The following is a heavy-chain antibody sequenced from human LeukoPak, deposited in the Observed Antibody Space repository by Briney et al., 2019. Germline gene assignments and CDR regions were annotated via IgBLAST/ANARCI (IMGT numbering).Heavy chain of an antibody. CDR1: GFTFSSYG. Sequence: GGSLRLSCAASGFTFSSYGMSWVRQAPGKGLEWVSAISGSGGSTYYADSVKGRFTISRDNSKNTLYLQMNSLRAEDTAVYYCAKDGYSSGWYEFVGAFDIWGQGTMVTVSS. CDR2: ISGSGGST. CDR3: AKDGYSSGWYEFVGAFDI. V-gene: IGHV3-23*01. D-gene: IGHD6-19*01. J-gene: IGHJ3*02.